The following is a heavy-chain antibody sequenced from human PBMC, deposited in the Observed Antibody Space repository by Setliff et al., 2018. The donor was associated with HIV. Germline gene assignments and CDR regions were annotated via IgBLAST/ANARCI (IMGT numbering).Heavy chain of an antibody. CDR3: ARVESSNSWGNYYYYMDV. V-gene: IGHV3-21*01. J-gene: IGHJ6*03. D-gene: IGHD6-6*01. CDR1: GFSFSSYS. Sequence: GGSLRLSCSASGFSFSSYSINWVRQAPGKGLEWVSSITSTSSYIYYADSVRGRFTVSRDDAKRSLYLQMNSLRAEDTAVYYCARVESSNSWGNYYYYMDVWGKGTTVTVSS. CDR2: ITSTSSYI.